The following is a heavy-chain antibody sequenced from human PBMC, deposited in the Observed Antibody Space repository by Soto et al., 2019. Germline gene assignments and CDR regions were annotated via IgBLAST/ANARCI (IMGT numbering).Heavy chain of an antibody. D-gene: IGHD2-8*01. J-gene: IGHJ5*02. V-gene: IGHV5-51*01. CDR1: GGTLSDQW. CDR2: VFLGDSDA. CDR3: ARRRGRCSDGVCYSWWFDH. Sequence: PXESLKISCKGCGGTLSDQWIGWVRHTPDKGLEWIGFVFLGDSDARYSPAFQGQVAMSADRSGTYLQWSSLKASDTGIYYCARRRGRCSDGVCYSWWFDHWGQGTRVTVSS.